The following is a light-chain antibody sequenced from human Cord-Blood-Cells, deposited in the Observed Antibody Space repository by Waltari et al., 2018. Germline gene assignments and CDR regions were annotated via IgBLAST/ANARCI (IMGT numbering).Light chain of an antibody. J-gene: IGLJ1*01. CDR1: SSDVGGSNY. V-gene: IGLV2-8*01. CDR3: SSYAGSNNYV. CDR2: EVS. Sequence: QSALTQPPSASGSPGQSVTIYCPGTSSDVGGSNYVSWYHQHPGKAPKLMIYEVSKRPSGVPDRFSGSKSGNTASLTVSGLQAEDEADYYCSSYAGSNNYVFGTGTKVTVL.